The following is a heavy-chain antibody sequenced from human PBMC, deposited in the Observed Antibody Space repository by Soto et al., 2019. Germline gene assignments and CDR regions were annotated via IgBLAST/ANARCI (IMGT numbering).Heavy chain of an antibody. CDR3: AKDLWTKWRPYYFYAMDV. CDR2: ISWDGGST. CDR1: GFTFDDYT. V-gene: IGHV3-43*01. D-gene: IGHD1-1*01. Sequence: GGSLRLSCAASGFTFDDYTMHWVRQAPGKGLEWVSLISWDGGSTYYADSVKGRFTISRDNSKNSLYLQMNSLRTEDTASYYCAKDLWTKWRPYYFYAMDVWGQGTMVTVSS. J-gene: IGHJ6*02.